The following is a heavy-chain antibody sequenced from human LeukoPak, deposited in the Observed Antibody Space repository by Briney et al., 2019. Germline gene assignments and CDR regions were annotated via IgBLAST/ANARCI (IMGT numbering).Heavy chain of an antibody. CDR2: IYYSGST. CDR3: ARVDPDSSSTLEVFDY. V-gene: IGHV4-59*01. J-gene: IGHJ4*02. Sequence: SETLSLTCTVSGGSISSYYWSWVRQPPGKGLEWIGYIYYSGSTNYNPSLKSRVTISVDTSKNQFSLKLSSVTAADTAVYYCARVDPDSSSTLEVFDYWGQGTLVTVSS. D-gene: IGHD6-6*01. CDR1: GGSISSYY.